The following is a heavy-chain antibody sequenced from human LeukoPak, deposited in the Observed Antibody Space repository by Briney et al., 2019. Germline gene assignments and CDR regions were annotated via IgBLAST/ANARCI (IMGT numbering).Heavy chain of an antibody. J-gene: IGHJ3*02. CDR3: ARKGNGALDI. CDR1: GFTFSNYA. V-gene: IGHV3-23*01. Sequence: GGSLRLSYAPSGFTFSNYAFSWVRQAPGKGLEWVSDISDTGGSTNYVGSAKGRFTISRDNSKNTLHLHMNSLRVEDTAVYYCARKGNGALDIWGQGTMVTVSS. CDR2: ISDTGGST. D-gene: IGHD1-1*01.